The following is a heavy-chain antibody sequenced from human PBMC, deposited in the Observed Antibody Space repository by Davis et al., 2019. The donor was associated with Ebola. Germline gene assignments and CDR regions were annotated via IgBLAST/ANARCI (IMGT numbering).Heavy chain of an antibody. CDR2: INHSGST. Sequence: MPSETLSLTCAVYGGSFSGYYWSWIRQPPGKGLEWIGEINHSGSTNYNPSFKSRVTISVDTSKNQFSLKLSSVTAADTAVYYCARKYSGYDYPRYWGQGTLVTVSS. CDR3: ARKYSGYDYPRY. D-gene: IGHD5-12*01. CDR1: GGSFSGYY. J-gene: IGHJ4*02. V-gene: IGHV4-34*01.